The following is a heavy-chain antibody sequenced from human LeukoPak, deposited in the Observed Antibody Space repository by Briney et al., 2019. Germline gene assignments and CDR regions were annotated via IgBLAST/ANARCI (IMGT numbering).Heavy chain of an antibody. CDR3: ARNVSRGEPGGAFDI. J-gene: IGHJ3*02. CDR2: IYYSGST. D-gene: IGHD3-16*01. CDR1: GGALSGRRDY. Sequence: SETLSLTCTVSGGALSGRRDYWGWIRQPPGTGLEWIASIYYSGSTHYNPSLKSRVTISVDTSRNQFSLELRTATAADSAIYYCARNVSRGEPGGAFDIWGQGTMVAVSS. V-gene: IGHV4-39*01.